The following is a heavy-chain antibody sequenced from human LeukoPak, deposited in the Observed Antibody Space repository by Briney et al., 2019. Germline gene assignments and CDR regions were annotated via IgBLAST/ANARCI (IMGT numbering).Heavy chain of an antibody. CDR1: GGSISSGSYY. CDR2: VYTSGST. Sequence: SQTLSLTCTVSGGSISSGSYYWSWIRQPAGKGLEWIGRVYTSGSTNYNPSLKSRVTISVDTSKNQFSLKLSSVTAADTAVYYCVGDSSGWNWYFDLWGRGTLVTVSS. V-gene: IGHV4-61*02. CDR3: VGDSSGWNWYFDL. J-gene: IGHJ2*01. D-gene: IGHD6-19*01.